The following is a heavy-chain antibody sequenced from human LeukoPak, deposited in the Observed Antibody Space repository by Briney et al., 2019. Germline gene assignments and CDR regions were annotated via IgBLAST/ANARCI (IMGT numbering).Heavy chain of an antibody. CDR1: GFTFTTYG. Sequence: GGSLRLSCAASGFTFTTYGMHWVRQAPGKGLEWVSSIGSSSSYIYYADSVKGRFTISRDNAKNSLYLQMNSLRAEDTAVYYCARALAAAKPGMDVWGQGTMVTVSS. V-gene: IGHV3-21*01. D-gene: IGHD6-13*01. J-gene: IGHJ6*02. CDR2: IGSSSSYI. CDR3: ARALAAAKPGMDV.